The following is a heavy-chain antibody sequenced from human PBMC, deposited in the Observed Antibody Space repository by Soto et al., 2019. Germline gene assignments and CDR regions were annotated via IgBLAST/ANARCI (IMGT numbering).Heavy chain of an antibody. CDR3: ATSQKGYNWNYFDH. CDR1: GASISGSYYY. Sequence: SETLSLTCAVSGASISGSYYYWAWLRQSPGKGPEWIGSVFYTGFASYNPSLESRVSVSVDTSKSQFSLKLSAVTAADTAVYYCATSQKGYNWNYFDHWGQGALVTVSS. V-gene: IGHV4-39*01. CDR2: VFYTGFA. D-gene: IGHD1-20*01. J-gene: IGHJ4*02.